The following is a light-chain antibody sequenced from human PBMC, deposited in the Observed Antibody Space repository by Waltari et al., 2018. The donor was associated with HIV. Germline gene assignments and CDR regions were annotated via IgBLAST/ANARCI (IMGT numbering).Light chain of an antibody. CDR3: SSYTSSSTLI. CDR2: EVS. CDR1: SSDVGGYHY. J-gene: IGLJ2*01. Sequence: QSALTQPASVSGSPGQSITISCTGTSSDVGGYHYFSWYQHHPGKAPKLMIYEVSNRPSGVSNRFSGSKSGNTASLTISGLQAGDEADYYCSSYTSSSTLIFGGGTILTVL. V-gene: IGLV2-14*01.